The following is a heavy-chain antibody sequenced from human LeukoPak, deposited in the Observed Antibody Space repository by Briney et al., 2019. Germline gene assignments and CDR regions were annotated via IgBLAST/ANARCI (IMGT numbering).Heavy chain of an antibody. CDR1: GFTFSSYA. CDR2: ISYDGSNK. V-gene: IGHV3-30*04. D-gene: IGHD2-2*01. CDR3: ARDGIVVVPAAWVEWSGWFDP. Sequence: GRSLRLSCAASGFTFSSYAMHWVRQAPGKGLEWVAVISYDGSNKYYADSVKGRFTISRDNSKNTLYLQMNSLRAEDTAVYYCARDGIVVVPAAWVEWSGWFDPWGQGTLVTVSS. J-gene: IGHJ5*02.